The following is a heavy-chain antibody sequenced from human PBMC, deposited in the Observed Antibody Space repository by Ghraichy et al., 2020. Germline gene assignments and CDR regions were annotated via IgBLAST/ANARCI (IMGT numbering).Heavy chain of an antibody. CDR3: ARVCGGRVVVVPAAIIYNWLDP. J-gene: IGHJ5*02. D-gene: IGHD2-2*02. CDR1: GGSFSGYY. Sequence: SETLSLTCAVYGGSFSGYYWIWIRQPPGQGLEWIGEVNLGGSANYNPILKRRITISVDTSKNQFSLKLSSVTAADTAMYYCARVCGGRVVVVPAAIIYNWLDPWGQGTLVTVSS. CDR2: VNLGGSA. V-gene: IGHV4-34*01.